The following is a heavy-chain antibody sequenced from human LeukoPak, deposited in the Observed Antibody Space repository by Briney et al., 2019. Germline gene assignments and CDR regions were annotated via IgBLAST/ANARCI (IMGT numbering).Heavy chain of an antibody. Sequence: ASVKVSCKASGYTFTSYYMHWVRQAPGQGLEWMGIINPSGGSTNYAQKFQGSVTMTTDTSTKTSSMELRNLGSDDTAVYYCASALYSDSSGYYPGLDHWGQGTLVTVSS. CDR2: INPSGGST. CDR1: GYTFTSYY. V-gene: IGHV1-46*01. D-gene: IGHD3-22*01. J-gene: IGHJ4*02. CDR3: ASALYSDSSGYYPGLDH.